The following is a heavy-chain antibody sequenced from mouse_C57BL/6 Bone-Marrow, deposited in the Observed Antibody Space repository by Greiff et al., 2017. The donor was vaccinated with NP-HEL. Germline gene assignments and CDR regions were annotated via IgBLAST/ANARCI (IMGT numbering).Heavy chain of an antibody. Sequence: QVQLQQSGAELVRPGTSVKMSCKASGYTFTNYWIGWAKQRPGHGLEWIGDIYPGGGYTNYNEKFKGKATLTADKSSSTAYMQFSSLTSEDSAIYYCAREAYGSSPYYYAMDYWGQGTSVTVSS. CDR1: GYTFTNYW. J-gene: IGHJ4*01. V-gene: IGHV1-63*01. D-gene: IGHD1-1*01. CDR3: AREAYGSSPYYYAMDY. CDR2: IYPGGGYT.